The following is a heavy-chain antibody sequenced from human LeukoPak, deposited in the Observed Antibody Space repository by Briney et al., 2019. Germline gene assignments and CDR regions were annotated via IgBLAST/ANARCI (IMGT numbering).Heavy chain of an antibody. CDR3: AREDIVVVPAAYYYYAMDV. V-gene: IGHV1-2*02. D-gene: IGHD2-2*01. Sequence: GASVKVSCKASGYTFTGYYMHWVRQAPGQGLEWMGWINPNSGGTNYAQKFQGRVTMTRDTSISTAYMELSRLRSDDTAVYYCAREDIVVVPAAYYYYAMDVWGQGTTVTVSS. CDR1: GYTFTGYY. CDR2: INPNSGGT. J-gene: IGHJ6*02.